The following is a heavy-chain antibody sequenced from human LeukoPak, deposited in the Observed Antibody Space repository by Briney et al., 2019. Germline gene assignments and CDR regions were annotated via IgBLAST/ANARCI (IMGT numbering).Heavy chain of an antibody. Sequence: GGSLRLSCAASGFSFSDYGMNWVRRAPGRGLEWLSHINSNGAVISYADSVKGRFTISRDTAKSSLYLQMNSLQIEDTAIYFCARDPDGDYDFDYWGQGTLVTVSS. J-gene: IGHJ4*02. D-gene: IGHD4-17*01. CDR2: INSNGAVI. CDR3: ARDPDGDYDFDY. V-gene: IGHV3-48*01. CDR1: GFSFSDYG.